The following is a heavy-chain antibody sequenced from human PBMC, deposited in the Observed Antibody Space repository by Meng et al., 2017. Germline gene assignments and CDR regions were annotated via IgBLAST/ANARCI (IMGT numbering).Heavy chain of an antibody. CDR2: IWYDGSNK. CDR3: ARDGGYSGYDRGDY. D-gene: IGHD5-12*01. J-gene: IGHJ4*02. V-gene: IGHV3-33*01. CDR1: GFTFSSYG. Sequence: GESLKISCAASGFTFSSYGMHWVRQAPGKGLEWVAVIWYDGSNKYYADSVKGRFTISRDNSKNTLYLQMNSLRAEDTAVYYCARDGGYSGYDRGDYWGPGTLVTVSS.